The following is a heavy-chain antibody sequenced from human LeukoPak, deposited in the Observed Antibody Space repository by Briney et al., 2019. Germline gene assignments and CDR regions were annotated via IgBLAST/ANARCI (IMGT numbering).Heavy chain of an antibody. D-gene: IGHD2-8*01. V-gene: IGHV4-59*12. Sequence: SETLSLTCTVPGDSIRSYYWSWIRQPPGKGLEWIGYIYHSGSTYYNPSLKSRVTISVDRSKNQFSLKLSSVTAADTAVYYCASLLGYCTNGVCDPDAFDIWGQGTMVTVSS. J-gene: IGHJ3*02. CDR3: ASLLGYCTNGVCDPDAFDI. CDR2: IYHSGST. CDR1: GDSIRSYY.